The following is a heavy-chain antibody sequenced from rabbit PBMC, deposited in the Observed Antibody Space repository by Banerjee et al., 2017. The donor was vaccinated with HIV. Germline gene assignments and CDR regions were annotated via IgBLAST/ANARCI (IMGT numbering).Heavy chain of an antibody. CDR3: ARSYDDAGDPDWLDL. Sequence: QSLEESGGDLVKPGASLTLTCTASGFSFSSSYYMCWVRQAPGKGLEWIACIYAGSSGSTYYASWAKGRFTISKTSSTTVTLQMTSLTAADTATYFCARSYDDAGDPDWLDLWGQGTLVTVS. V-gene: IGHV1S40*01. CDR2: IYAGSSGST. J-gene: IGHJ5*01. CDR1: GFSFSSSYY. D-gene: IGHD2-1*01.